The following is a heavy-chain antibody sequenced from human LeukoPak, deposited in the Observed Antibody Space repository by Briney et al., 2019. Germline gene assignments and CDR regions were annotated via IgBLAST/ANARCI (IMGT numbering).Heavy chain of an antibody. CDR3: ARDLGRSSYYYDSSGYRWLAFDI. D-gene: IGHD3-22*01. V-gene: IGHV3-21*04. Sequence: GGSLRLSCAASGFTFSSYSMNWVRQAPGKGLEWVSSISSSSSYIYYADSVKGRFTISRDNAKNSLYLQMNSLRAEDTAVYYCARDLGRSSYYYDSSGYRWLAFDIWGQGTMVTVSS. J-gene: IGHJ3*02. CDR2: ISSSSSYI. CDR1: GFTFSSYS.